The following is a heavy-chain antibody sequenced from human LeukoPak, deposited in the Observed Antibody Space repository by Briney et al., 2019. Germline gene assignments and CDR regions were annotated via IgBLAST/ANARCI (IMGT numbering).Heavy chain of an antibody. Sequence: PSETLSLTCRVSGGFISSYYWSWIRQPPGKGLEWIGYIYYSGTTYYNPSLKSRVTISLDTSKNQFSLKLSSVTAADTAVYYCARRTGYYNGFDYWGQGTLVTVSS. V-gene: IGHV4-59*01. CDR3: ARRTGYYNGFDY. D-gene: IGHD3-9*01. CDR2: IYYSGTT. CDR1: GGFISSYY. J-gene: IGHJ4*02.